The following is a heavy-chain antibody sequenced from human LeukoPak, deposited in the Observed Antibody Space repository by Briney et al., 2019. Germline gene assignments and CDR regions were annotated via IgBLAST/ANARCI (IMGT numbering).Heavy chain of an antibody. CDR3: ARVYDSSGYQTWGFDY. CDR1: GFTFTSYG. J-gene: IGHJ4*02. D-gene: IGHD3-22*01. V-gene: IGHV1-18*01. CDR2: ISAYNGNT. Sequence: GGSLRLSCAASGFTFTSYGISWVRQAPGQGLEWMGWISAYNGNTNYAQKLQGRVTMTTDTSTSTAYMELRSLRSDDTAVYYCARVYDSSGYQTWGFDYWGQGTLVTVSS.